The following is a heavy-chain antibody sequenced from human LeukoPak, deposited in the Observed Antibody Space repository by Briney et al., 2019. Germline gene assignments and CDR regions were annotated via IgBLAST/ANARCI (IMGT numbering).Heavy chain of an antibody. CDR2: INWNGGST. CDR1: GFTFDDHG. D-gene: IGHD3-10*01. CDR3: AKEGLSMVRGVAVYNWFDP. Sequence: GGSLRLSCAASGFTFDDHGMSWVRQAPGKGLEWVSGINWNGGSTGYADSVKGRFTISRDNAKNSLYLQMNSLRAEDTAVYYCAKEGLSMVRGVAVYNWFDPWGQGTLVTVSS. J-gene: IGHJ5*02. V-gene: IGHV3-20*04.